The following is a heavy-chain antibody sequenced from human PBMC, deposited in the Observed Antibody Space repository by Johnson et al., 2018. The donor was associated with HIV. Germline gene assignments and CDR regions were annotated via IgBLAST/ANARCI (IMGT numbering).Heavy chain of an antibody. CDR1: GFTFRSYW. CDR2: IKQDGREK. D-gene: IGHD1-26*01. V-gene: IGHV3-7*01. Sequence: VQLVESGGGLVQPGGSLRLSCAASGFTFRSYWMTWVRQAPGKGLEWVANIKQDGREKNYVDSVKGRFTISRDNSKNTLYLQMNSLRAEDTAVYYCATSMGATAIAFDIWGQGTMVTVSS. J-gene: IGHJ3*02. CDR3: ATSMGATAIAFDI.